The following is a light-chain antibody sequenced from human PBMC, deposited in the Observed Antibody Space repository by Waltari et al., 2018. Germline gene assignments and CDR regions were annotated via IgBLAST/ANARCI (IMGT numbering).Light chain of an antibody. Sequence: DIQMTQSPSSLSASVGDRVTITCRASQSISSYLNWYQQKPGKAPKLLIYAASSLQSGVPSRFRCSGIGTKFTLTISSLQPEDFATYYCQQGYSTPRTFGQGTKVEIK. J-gene: IGKJ1*01. V-gene: IGKV1-39*01. CDR2: AAS. CDR1: QSISSY. CDR3: QQGYSTPRT.